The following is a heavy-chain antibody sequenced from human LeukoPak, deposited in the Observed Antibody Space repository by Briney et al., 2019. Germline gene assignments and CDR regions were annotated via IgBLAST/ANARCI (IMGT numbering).Heavy chain of an antibody. V-gene: IGHV1-69*04. CDR3: ARDASYSSSWYGPPGYYYYYGMDV. CDR2: IIPILGIA. CDR1: GGTFSSYA. D-gene: IGHD6-13*01. J-gene: IGHJ6*02. Sequence: ASVKVYCKASGGTFSSYAISWVRQAPGQGLEWMGRIIPILGIANYAQKFQGRVTITADKSTSTAYMELSSLRSEDTAVYYCARDASYSSSWYGPPGYYYYYGMDVWGQGTTVTVSS.